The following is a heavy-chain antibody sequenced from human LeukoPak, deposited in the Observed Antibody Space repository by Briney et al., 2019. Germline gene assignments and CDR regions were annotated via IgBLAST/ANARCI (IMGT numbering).Heavy chain of an antibody. Sequence: PSETLSLTCTVTGGSISSSSYYWGWIRQPPGEGLEWIGSIYYSGSTYYNPSLKSRVTISVDTSKNQFSLKLSSVTAADAAVYYCASQYYDILTGYYPPSWYFDYWGQGTLVTVSS. CDR3: ASQYYDILTGYYPPSWYFDY. CDR2: IYYSGST. D-gene: IGHD3-9*01. V-gene: IGHV4-39*01. J-gene: IGHJ4*02. CDR1: GGSISSSSYY.